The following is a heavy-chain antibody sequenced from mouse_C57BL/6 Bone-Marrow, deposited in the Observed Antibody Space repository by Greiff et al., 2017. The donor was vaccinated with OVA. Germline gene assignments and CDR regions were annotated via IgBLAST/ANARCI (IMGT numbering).Heavy chain of an antibody. J-gene: IGHJ1*03. V-gene: IGHV5-6*02. Sequence: DVKLVESGGDLVKPGGSLKLSCAASGFTFSSYGMSWVRQTPDKRLEWVATISSGGSYTYYPDSVKGRFTISRDNAKNTLYLQMSSLKSEDTAMYYCARRKITTVPYWYFDVWGTGTTVTVSS. CDR2: ISSGGSYT. CDR1: GFTFSSYG. CDR3: ARRKITTVPYWYFDV. D-gene: IGHD1-1*01.